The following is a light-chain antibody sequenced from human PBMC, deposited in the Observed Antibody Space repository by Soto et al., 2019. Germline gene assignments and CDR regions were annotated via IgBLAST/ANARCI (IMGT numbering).Light chain of an antibody. CDR3: AAWDDSLSAVV. CDR1: SSNVGRNY. Sequence: QSVLTQPPSASGTPGQRVTISCPGSSSNVGRNYVSWYQQLPGRAPKLLIYNNNQRPSGVPDRFSGSKSGTSASLAISGLRSEDEADYYCAAWDDSLSAVVFGGGTKLTVL. V-gene: IGLV1-47*01. CDR2: NNN. J-gene: IGLJ2*01.